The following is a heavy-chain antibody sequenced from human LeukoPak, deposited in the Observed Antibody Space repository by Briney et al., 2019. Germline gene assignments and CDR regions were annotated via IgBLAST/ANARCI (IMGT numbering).Heavy chain of an antibody. CDR1: GDEFDSTW. CDR2: YPGDSDT. J-gene: IGHJ4*02. CDR3: ARQDDLSFDY. V-gene: IGHV5-51*01. Sequence: GESLKISCKDVGDEFDSTWIGWARQMPGRGLEWMGIYPGDSDTRYSPSFQGQVTISADKSISTAYLQWSSLKASDTAMYYCARQDDLSFDYWGQGTLVTVSS.